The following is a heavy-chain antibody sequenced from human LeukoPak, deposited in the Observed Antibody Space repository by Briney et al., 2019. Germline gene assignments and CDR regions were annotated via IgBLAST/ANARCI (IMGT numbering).Heavy chain of an antibody. CDR1: GGSFSGYY. CDR3: ARWIGDYGGKGSNYYYYYYMDV. CDR2: INHSGST. D-gene: IGHD4-23*01. Sequence: SETLSLTCAVYGGSFSGYYWSWIRQPPGKGLEWIGEINHSGSTKYNPSRKSRVTISVDTSKNQFSLKLSSVTAPDTAVYYCARWIGDYGGKGSNYYYYYYMDVWGKGTTVTVSS. J-gene: IGHJ6*03. V-gene: IGHV4-34*01.